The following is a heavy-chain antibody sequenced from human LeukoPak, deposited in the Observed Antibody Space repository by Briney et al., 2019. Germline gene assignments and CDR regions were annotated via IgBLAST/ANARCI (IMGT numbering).Heavy chain of an antibody. Sequence: PGGSLRLSCGTSGFXFTDYPINWVRQAPGKGLEWLSNMCTTAEGAKYAYYADAVKGRVTISRDDGKNTLYLHMNSLRDDDTAVYYCATDQRYAFDYWGQGILVTVSS. D-gene: IGHD3-9*01. V-gene: IGHV3-48*02. CDR3: ATDQRYAFDY. J-gene: IGHJ4*02. CDR1: GFXFTDYP. CDR2: MCTTAEGAKYA.